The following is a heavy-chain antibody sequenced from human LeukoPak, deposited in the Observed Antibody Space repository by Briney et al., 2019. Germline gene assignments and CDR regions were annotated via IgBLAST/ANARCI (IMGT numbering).Heavy chain of an antibody. CDR3: ARDLRSSSSSGINYYGMDV. V-gene: IGHV4-31*03. D-gene: IGHD6-6*01. CDR2: IYYSGST. J-gene: IGHJ6*02. CDR1: GGSISRSGYY. Sequence: SETLSLTCTVSGGSISRSGYYWSWIRQHPGKGLEWIGYIYYSGSTYYNPSLKSRVTISVDTPKNQFSLKLSSVTAADTAVYYCARDLRSSSSSGINYYGMDVWGQGTTVTVSS.